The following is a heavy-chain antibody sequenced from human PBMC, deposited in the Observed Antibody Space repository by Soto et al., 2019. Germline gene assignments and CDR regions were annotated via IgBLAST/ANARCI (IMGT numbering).Heavy chain of an antibody. V-gene: IGHV3-7*01. CDR2: IKQDGTEK. CDR1: GFTFSRYW. CDR3: ARGDTPMITGMDSFDI. Sequence: GGSLRLSCAASGFTFSRYWMNWVRQAPGKGLEWVANIKQDGTEKNYVDSVKGRFTISRDNARNSLYLQMDSLRAEDTAVYFCARGDTPMITGMDSFDIWGQGTMVTVSS. D-gene: IGHD5-18*01. J-gene: IGHJ3*02.